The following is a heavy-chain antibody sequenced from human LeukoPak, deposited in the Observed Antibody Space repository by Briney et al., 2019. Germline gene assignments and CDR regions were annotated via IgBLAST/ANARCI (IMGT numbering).Heavy chain of an antibody. Sequence: SETLSLTCTVSGGSISSYYWSWIRQPAGKGLEWIGRIYTSGSTNYNPSLKSRVTMSVDTSKNQFSLKLSSVTAADPAVYYCARARSITMVRGDGNYFDYWGQGTLVTVSS. J-gene: IGHJ4*02. CDR2: IYTSGST. V-gene: IGHV4-4*07. CDR1: GGSISSYY. CDR3: ARARSITMVRGDGNYFDY. D-gene: IGHD3-10*01.